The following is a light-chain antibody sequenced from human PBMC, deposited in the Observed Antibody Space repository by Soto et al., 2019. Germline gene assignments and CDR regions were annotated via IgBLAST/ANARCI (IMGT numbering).Light chain of an antibody. CDR2: EVS. CDR3: SSYTTSSTWV. Sequence: QSALTQPASVSGSPGQSITISCTGTSSDAGGYKYVSWYQQYPGKAPKLMIYEVSNRPSGVSNRFSGSRSHNAASLTTSGLQAEDEADYYCSSYTTSSTWVFGGGTKVTVL. CDR1: SSDAGGYKY. V-gene: IGLV2-14*01. J-gene: IGLJ3*02.